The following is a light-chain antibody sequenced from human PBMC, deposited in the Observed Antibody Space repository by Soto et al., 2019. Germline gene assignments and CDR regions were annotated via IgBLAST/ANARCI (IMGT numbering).Light chain of an antibody. J-gene: IGLJ1*01. Sequence: QSALTQPPSASGSPGQSVTISCTGTSSDVGGYDLVSWYQQHPGKAPKLMIHEVSKRPSGVPDRFSGSKSGNTASLTVSGLQAEDEADYYCSSYAGSNNYVFGTGTKLTVL. CDR3: SSYAGSNNYV. V-gene: IGLV2-8*01. CDR1: SSDVGGYDL. CDR2: EVS.